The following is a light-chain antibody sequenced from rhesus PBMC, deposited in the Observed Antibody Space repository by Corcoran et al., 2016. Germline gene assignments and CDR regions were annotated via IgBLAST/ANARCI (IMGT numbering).Light chain of an antibody. CDR2: KAS. J-gene: IGKJ2*01. Sequence: DIQMTQSPSSLSASVGDRVTITCRASENVNNYLNWYQQKPGKAPKLLIYKASTLQSGVPSRFSGSGSGTDYSFTISSLQPEDVATYYCQHDYGTPYSFGQGTKVEIK. CDR1: ENVNNY. V-gene: IGKV1-74*01. CDR3: QHDYGTPYS.